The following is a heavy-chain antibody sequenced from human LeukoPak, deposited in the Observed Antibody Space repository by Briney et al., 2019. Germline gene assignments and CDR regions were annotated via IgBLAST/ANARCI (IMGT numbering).Heavy chain of an antibody. D-gene: IGHD6-6*01. V-gene: IGHV4-59*01. J-gene: IGHJ2*01. Sequence: SETLSLTCTVSGGSISGYYWSWIRQPPGKGLEWIGYIYYSGSTNYNPSLKSRVTISVDTSKNQFSLKLSSVTAADTAVYYCARGNLYAAPVWYFDLWGRGTLVTVSS. CDR1: GGSISGYY. CDR3: ARGNLYAAPVWYFDL. CDR2: IYYSGST.